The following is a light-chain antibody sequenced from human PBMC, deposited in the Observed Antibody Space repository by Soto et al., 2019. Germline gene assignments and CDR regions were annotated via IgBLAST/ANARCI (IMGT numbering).Light chain of an antibody. J-gene: IGLJ3*02. Sequence: QSVLTQPASVSGSPGQSITISCTGTISNVGSYNLVSWYQQHPGKAPKLIIYEVNKRPSGVSNRFSGSKSGNPASLTISGLQTEDEADYYCYSYEGGRVFGGGTKLTVL. V-gene: IGLV2-23*02. CDR2: EVN. CDR3: YSYEGGRV. CDR1: ISNVGSYNL.